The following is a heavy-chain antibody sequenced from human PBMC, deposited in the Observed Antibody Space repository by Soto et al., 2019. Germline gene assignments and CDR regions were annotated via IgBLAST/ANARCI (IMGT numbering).Heavy chain of an antibody. D-gene: IGHD1-26*01. CDR2: IYYSGST. V-gene: IGHV4-59*01. J-gene: IGHJ4*02. CDR3: ARGEKVGATKF. CDR1: GGSISSYY. Sequence: QVQLQESGPGLVKPSETLSLTCTVSGGSISSYYWSWIRQPPGKGLEWIGYIYYSGSTNYNPSLKSRVTISVDTSKNQFSLKLSSVTAADTAVYYCARGEKVGATKFWGQGTLVTVSS.